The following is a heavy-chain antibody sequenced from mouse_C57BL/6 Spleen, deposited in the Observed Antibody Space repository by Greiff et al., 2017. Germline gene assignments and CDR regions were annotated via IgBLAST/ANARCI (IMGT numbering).Heavy chain of an antibody. CDR3: ARDGYYFDY. V-gene: IGHV1-52*01. CDR2: IDPYDSDT. Sequence: QVQLQQPGAELVRPGSSVKLSCKASGYTFTSYWMQWVKQRPIQGLEWIGNIDPYDSDTHYNQKFKDKATLTVDKSSSTAYMQLSSLTSEDSAFYYCARDGYYFDYWGQGTTLTVSS. CDR1: GYTFTSYW. J-gene: IGHJ2*01. D-gene: IGHD2-3*01.